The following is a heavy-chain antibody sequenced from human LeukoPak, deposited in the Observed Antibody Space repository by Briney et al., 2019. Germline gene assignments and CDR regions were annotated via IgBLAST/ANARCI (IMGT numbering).Heavy chain of an antibody. CDR2: ISSDGSST. V-gene: IGHV3-74*01. CDR3: ARDIPTSAWYVDY. CDR1: GFTFFNYW. D-gene: IGHD2-21*01. Sequence: PGGSLRLSCEASGFTFFNYWMHWVRQAPGRGLVWVSRISSDGSSTSCADSVKGRFTISRDNAKSTLYLQMNSLRAEDTAVYYCARDIPTSAWYVDYWGQGTLVTVSS. J-gene: IGHJ4*02.